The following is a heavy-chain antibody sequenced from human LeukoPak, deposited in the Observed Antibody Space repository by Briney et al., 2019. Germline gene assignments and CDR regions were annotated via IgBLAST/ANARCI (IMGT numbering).Heavy chain of an antibody. V-gene: IGHV1-2*02. D-gene: IGHD2/OR15-2a*01. Sequence: ASVKVSCKASGYTFTGNYMHWLRQAPGQGLEWMGWINPNSGGTDYAQKFQGRVSMTRDTSISTTYMELSSLTSDDTAVYYCARDSTPLDYWGQGTLVTVSS. CDR1: GYTFTGNY. CDR2: INPNSGGT. CDR3: ARDSTPLDY. J-gene: IGHJ4*02.